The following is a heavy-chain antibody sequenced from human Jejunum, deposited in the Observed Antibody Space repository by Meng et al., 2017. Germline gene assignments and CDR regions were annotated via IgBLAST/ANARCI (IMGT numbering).Heavy chain of an antibody. CDR2: INRSGST. CDR1: GGSFGTYY. V-gene: IGHV4-34*01. CDR3: ARGRSIDFRLAKYDY. J-gene: IGHJ4*02. Sequence: QVPVQQWGAGLLKPSETLSLTCAVNGGSFGTYYWTWFRQSPEKGLEWIGEINRSGSTSSNPSLKSRVAISMDTSKNQFFLRLDSVTAADTAVYYCARGRSIDFRLAKYDYWGQGTLVTVSS. D-gene: IGHD3-3*01.